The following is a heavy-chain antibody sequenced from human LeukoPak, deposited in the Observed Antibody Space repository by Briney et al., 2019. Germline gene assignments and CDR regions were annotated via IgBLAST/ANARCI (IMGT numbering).Heavy chain of an antibody. CDR3: ARGGDIVVVPAAMSYYGMDV. Sequence: ASVKVSCKASGGTFSSYAISWVRQAPGQGLEWMGGIIPIFGTANYAQKFQGRVTITADESTSTAYMKLSSLRSEDTAVYYCARGGDIVVVPAAMSYYGMDVWGKGTTVTVSS. CDR2: IIPIFGTA. D-gene: IGHD2-2*01. J-gene: IGHJ6*04. V-gene: IGHV1-69*13. CDR1: GGTFSSYA.